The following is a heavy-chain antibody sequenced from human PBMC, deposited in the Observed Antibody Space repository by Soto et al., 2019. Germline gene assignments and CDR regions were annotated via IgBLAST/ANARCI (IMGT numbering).Heavy chain of an antibody. J-gene: IGHJ5*02. CDR2: IIPIFGTA. CDR3: ARGSHYDFWSGYYTSYWFDP. Sequence: SVKVSCKASGGTFSSYAISWVRQAPGQGLEMMGGIIPIFGTANYAQKFQGRVTITADESTSTAYMELSSLRSEDTAVYYCARGSHYDFWSGYYTSYWFDPWGQGTLVTVSS. D-gene: IGHD3-3*01. V-gene: IGHV1-69*13. CDR1: GGTFSSYA.